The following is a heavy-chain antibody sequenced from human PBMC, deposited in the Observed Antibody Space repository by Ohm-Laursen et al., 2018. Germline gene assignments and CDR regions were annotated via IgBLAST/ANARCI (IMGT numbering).Heavy chain of an antibody. J-gene: IGHJ4*02. CDR3: ARGYGRGWPSEAY. Sequence: GSLRLSCTASGFTFSSYWMSWVRQAPGKGLEWVANIKQDGSEEYYVDSVKGRFTISRDNAKNSPYLQMNSLRAEDTAVYYCARGYGRGWPSEAYWGQGTLVTVSS. CDR1: GFTFSSYW. CDR2: IKQDGSEE. D-gene: IGHD1-26*01. V-gene: IGHV3-7*01.